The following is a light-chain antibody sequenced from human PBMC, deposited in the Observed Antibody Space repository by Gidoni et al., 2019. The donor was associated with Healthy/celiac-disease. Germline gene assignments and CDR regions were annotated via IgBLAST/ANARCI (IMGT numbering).Light chain of an antibody. CDR3: QQRSNWPGT. J-gene: IGKJ2*01. V-gene: IGKV3-11*01. CDR1: QSVSSY. CDR2: DAS. Sequence: EIVLTQSPATLSLSPGERATLSYRASQSVSSYLAWYQQKPGQAPRLLIYDASNRATGIPARFSGSGSGTDFTLTISSLEPEDFAVYYCQQRSNWPGTFGQGIKLEIK.